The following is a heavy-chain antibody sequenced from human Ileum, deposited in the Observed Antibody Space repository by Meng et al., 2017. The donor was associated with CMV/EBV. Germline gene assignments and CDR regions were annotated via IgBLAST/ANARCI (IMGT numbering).Heavy chain of an antibody. J-gene: IGHJ4*02. CDR1: GDSVSSNSAA. V-gene: IGHV6-1*01. D-gene: IGHD6-6*01. CDR3: ARAGGGSIAARRAPLDY. Sequence: SETLSLTCAISGDSVSSNSAAWNWIRQSPSRGLEWLGRTYYRSKWYNAYAVSVKSRITINPDTSKNQFSMQLNSVTPEDTAVYYCARAGGGSIAARRAPLDYWGQGTRVT. CDR2: TYYRSKWYN.